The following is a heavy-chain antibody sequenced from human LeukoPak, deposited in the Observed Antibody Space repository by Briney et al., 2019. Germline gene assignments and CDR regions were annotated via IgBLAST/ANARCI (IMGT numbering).Heavy chain of an antibody. CDR3: ARDRGYYYYYMDV. CDR2: IIPIFGTA. D-gene: IGHD3-10*01. CDR1: GYTFTSYA. V-gene: IGHV1-69*05. Sequence: SVKVSCKASGYTFTSYAISWVRQAPGQGLEWMGRIIPIFGTANYAQKFQGRVTITTDESTSTAYMELSSLRSEDTAVYYCARDRGYYYYYMDVWGKGTTVTVFS. J-gene: IGHJ6*03.